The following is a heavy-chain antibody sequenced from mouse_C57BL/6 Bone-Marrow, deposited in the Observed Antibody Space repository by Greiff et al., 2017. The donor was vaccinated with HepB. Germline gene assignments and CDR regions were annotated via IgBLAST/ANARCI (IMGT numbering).Heavy chain of an antibody. J-gene: IGHJ2*01. CDR2: ISYDGSN. CDR3: ARATGTFDY. Sequence: EVKLQESGPGLVKPSQSLSLTCSVTGYSITSGYYRNWIRQFPGNTLEWIGYISYDGSNNYKPSLKNRISITRDTSKNQFFLKLNSVTTEDTATYYCARATGTFDYWGQGTTLTVSS. CDR1: GYSITSGYY. D-gene: IGHD4-1*02. V-gene: IGHV3-6*01.